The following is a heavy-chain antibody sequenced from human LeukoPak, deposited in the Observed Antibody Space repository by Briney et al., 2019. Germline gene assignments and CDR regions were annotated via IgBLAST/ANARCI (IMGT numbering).Heavy chain of an antibody. V-gene: IGHV1-18*04. J-gene: IGHJ3*02. CDR3: AREAAHYDAFDI. CDR2: ISPHKGIT. CDR1: GYTFSSYS. Sequence: ASVRVSCKTPGYTFSSYSISWVRQAPGQGLEWMGWISPHKGITDYAQKFQGRVTMTTDTSTTTVYMELRSLRSDDTAVYYCAREAAHYDAFDIWGQGTMVTVSS. D-gene: IGHD6-25*01.